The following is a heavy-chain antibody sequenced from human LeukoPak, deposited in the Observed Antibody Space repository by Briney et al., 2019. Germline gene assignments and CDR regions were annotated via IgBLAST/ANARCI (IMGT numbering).Heavy chain of an antibody. CDR1: GFIFSSSW. V-gene: IGHV3-74*01. D-gene: IGHD1-26*01. CDR3: ARDGGSYSPQDY. Sequence: GGSLRLSCAASGFIFSSSWMYWVRQAPGKGLVWVSCINSDGNSPTYADSVKGRFTISRDNAKNTLSLQMNSLRAEDTAVYYCARDGGSYSPQDYWGQGTLVTVSS. J-gene: IGHJ4*02. CDR2: INSDGNSP.